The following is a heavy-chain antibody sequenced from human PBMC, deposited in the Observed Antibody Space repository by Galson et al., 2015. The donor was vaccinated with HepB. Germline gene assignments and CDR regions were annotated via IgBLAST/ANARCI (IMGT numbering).Heavy chain of an antibody. CDR1: GFTFGSYD. Sequence: SLRLSCAASGFTFGSYDMHWVRQAPGKGLDWVAVMSYDGSNEHYADSVKGRFSISRHNSKNTLYLQMNTLRAEDTAVYYCARVYKSYALDIWGQGTMVTVSS. CDR3: ARVYKSYALDI. D-gene: IGHD1-14*01. V-gene: IGHV3-30-3*01. CDR2: MSYDGSNE. J-gene: IGHJ3*02.